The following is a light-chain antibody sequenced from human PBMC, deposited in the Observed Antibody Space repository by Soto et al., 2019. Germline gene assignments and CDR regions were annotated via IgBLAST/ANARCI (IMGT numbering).Light chain of an antibody. CDR2: GAS. CDR1: QVISSW. Sequence: IQMTQSPSSVSASVGDSVTITCRASQVISSWLDWYQVKPGEAPKLLIYGASNRESGVPSMFSASESATIFTLTINSLQPEDCATYYFQQASSFPLTFGGGTTVEI. V-gene: IGKV1-12*01. CDR3: QQASSFPLT. J-gene: IGKJ4*01.